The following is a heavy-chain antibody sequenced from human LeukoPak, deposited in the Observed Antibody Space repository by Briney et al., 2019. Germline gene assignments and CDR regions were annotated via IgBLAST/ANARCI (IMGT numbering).Heavy chain of an antibody. CDR3: AKDTATGIAAAGFRDGMDV. Sequence: PGGSLRLSCAASGFTFDDYAMHWVRQAPGKGLEWVSGISWYSGSIGYADSVKGRFTIPRDNAKNSLYLQMNSLRAEDTALYYCAKDTATGIAAAGFRDGMDVWGQGTTVTVSS. V-gene: IGHV3-9*01. J-gene: IGHJ6*02. CDR1: GFTFDDYA. D-gene: IGHD6-13*01. CDR2: ISWYSGSI.